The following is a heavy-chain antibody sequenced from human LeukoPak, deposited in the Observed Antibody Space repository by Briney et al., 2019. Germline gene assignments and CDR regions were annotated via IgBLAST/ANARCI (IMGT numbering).Heavy chain of an antibody. CDR2: IRYDGSNK. CDR3: AKGNSYVSHYFYYMDV. J-gene: IGHJ6*03. CDR1: GFTFRSYA. Sequence: PGGSLRLSCAASGFTFRSYAMHWVRQAPGKGLEWVTFIRYDGSNKYYVDSVKGRFTISRGDSKNTLYLQMNSLRAEDTAVYYCAKGNSYVSHYFYYMDVWGKGTTVTVSS. D-gene: IGHD5-18*01. V-gene: IGHV3-30*02.